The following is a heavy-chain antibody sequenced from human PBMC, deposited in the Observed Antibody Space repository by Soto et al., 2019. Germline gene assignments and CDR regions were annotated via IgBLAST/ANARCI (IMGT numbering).Heavy chain of an antibody. Sequence: EVQLLESGGGLVQPGGSLRLSCAASGFTFSSYAMSWVRQAPGKGLEWVSAISGSGGSTYYADSVKGRFTISRDNSKNTLYLQMNSLRAEDTAVYYCATGGEIAVAGLGWFDPWGQGTLVTVSS. CDR1: GFTFSSYA. V-gene: IGHV3-23*01. CDR3: ATGGEIAVAGLGWFDP. D-gene: IGHD6-19*01. CDR2: ISGSGGST. J-gene: IGHJ5*02.